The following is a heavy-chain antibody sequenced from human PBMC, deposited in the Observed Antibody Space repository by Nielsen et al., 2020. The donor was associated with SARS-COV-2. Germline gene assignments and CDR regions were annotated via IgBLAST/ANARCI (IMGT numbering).Heavy chain of an antibody. Sequence: GESLKISCAASGFTFSSYDTYWVRQAPGKGLEWVAVISSDGGKKYYVDSVKGRFTISRDNAKNILNVQMNSLRAEDTAVYYCAKALGPFEFLVGVDFYGMDVWGQGATVTVSS. CDR1: GFTFSSYD. CDR3: AKALGPFEFLVGVDFYGMDV. CDR2: ISSDGGKK. V-gene: IGHV3-30*18. D-gene: IGHD1-26*01. J-gene: IGHJ6*02.